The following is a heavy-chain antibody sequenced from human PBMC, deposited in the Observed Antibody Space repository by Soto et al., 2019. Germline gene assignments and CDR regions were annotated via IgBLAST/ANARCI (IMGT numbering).Heavy chain of an antibody. J-gene: IGHJ4*02. CDR3: ARGRYNSEFDY. CDR2: IWYDGSNK. V-gene: IGHV3-33*01. CDR1: GFTFSSYG. Sequence: QVQLVESGGGVVQPGRSLRLSCAASGFTFSSYGMHWVRQAPGKGLEWVAVIWYDGSNKYYADSVKGRFTISRDNSKNTLYLQMNGLRAEDTAVYYCARGRYNSEFDYWGQGTLVTVSS. D-gene: IGHD1-20*01.